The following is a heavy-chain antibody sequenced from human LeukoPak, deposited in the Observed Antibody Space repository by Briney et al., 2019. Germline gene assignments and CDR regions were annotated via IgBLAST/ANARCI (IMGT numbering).Heavy chain of an antibody. J-gene: IGHJ4*02. CDR2: ISSSGSFI. V-gene: IGHV3-11*04. CDR1: GFTFSDYY. Sequence: GGSLRLSCAASGFTFSDYYMSWIRQAPGKGLEWVSYISSSGSFIYYADSVKGRFTISRDNAKNSLYLHMNSLRAEDTALYYCAREPYYDSSGYSPDYWGQGTLVTVSS. CDR3: AREPYYDSSGYSPDY. D-gene: IGHD3-22*01.